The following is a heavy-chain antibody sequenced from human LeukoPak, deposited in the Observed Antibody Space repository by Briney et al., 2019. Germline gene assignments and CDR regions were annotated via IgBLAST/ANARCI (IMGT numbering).Heavy chain of an antibody. D-gene: IGHD3-22*01. CDR1: GFTFSKYW. Sequence: GGSLRLSCAVSGFTFSKYWMSWVRQAPGKGLEWVSSISSSSSYIYYADSVKGRFTISRDNAKNSLYLQMNSLRAEDTAVYYCARDQGYYDSSGNFDYWGQGTLVTVSS. J-gene: IGHJ4*02. V-gene: IGHV3-21*01. CDR2: ISSSSSYI. CDR3: ARDQGYYDSSGNFDY.